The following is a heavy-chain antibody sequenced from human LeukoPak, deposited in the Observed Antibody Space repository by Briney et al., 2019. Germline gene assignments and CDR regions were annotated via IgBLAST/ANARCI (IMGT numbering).Heavy chain of an antibody. Sequence: GGSLRLSCAASGFTFSSYSMNWVRQAPGKGLDWVSSISSSSSYIYYADSVKGRFTISRDNAKNSLYLQMNSLRAEDTAVYYCARDQGRTTGTTVAFDIWGQGTMVTVSS. CDR1: GFTFSSYS. CDR2: ISSSSSYI. D-gene: IGHD1-1*01. J-gene: IGHJ3*02. V-gene: IGHV3-21*01. CDR3: ARDQGRTTGTTVAFDI.